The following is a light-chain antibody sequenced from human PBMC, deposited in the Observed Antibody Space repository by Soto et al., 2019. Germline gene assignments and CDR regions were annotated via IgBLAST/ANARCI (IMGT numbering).Light chain of an antibody. J-gene: IGLJ2*01. CDR3: AAWDDSLNGHVV. CDR2: SNN. Sequence: QSVLTQPPSASGTPGQRVNISCSGSSSNIGSNTVNWYQQLPGTAPKLLIYSNNQRPSGVPDRFSGSKSGTSASLAISGLQSEDEADYYCAAWDDSLNGHVVFGGGTKVTVL. V-gene: IGLV1-44*01. CDR1: SSNIGSNT.